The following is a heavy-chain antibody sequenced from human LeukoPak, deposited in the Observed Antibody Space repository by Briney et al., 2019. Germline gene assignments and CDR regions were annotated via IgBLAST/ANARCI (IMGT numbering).Heavy chain of an antibody. CDR2: ISAYNGNT. D-gene: IGHD3-9*01. J-gene: IGHJ4*02. CDR1: GYTFTSYG. Sequence: GASVKVSCKASGYTFTSYGISWVRQAPGQGLEWMGWISAYNGNTNYTQKLQGRVTMTTDTSTSTAYMELRSLRSDDTAVYYCARDLEGYSDWLFNDYWGQGTLVTVSS. V-gene: IGHV1-18*01. CDR3: ARDLEGYSDWLFNDY.